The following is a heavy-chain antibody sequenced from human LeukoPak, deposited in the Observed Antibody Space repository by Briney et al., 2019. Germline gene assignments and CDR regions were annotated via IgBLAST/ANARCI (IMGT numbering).Heavy chain of an antibody. Sequence: PGGSLRLSCAASGFTFSSYGMHWVRQAPGKGLEWVAVISYDGSNKYYADSVKGRFTISRDNAKNTLYLQMNSLRAEDTAVYYCARSSGWLQGMDVWGRGTTVTVSS. CDR1: GFTFSSYG. J-gene: IGHJ6*02. V-gene: IGHV3-30*03. CDR2: ISYDGSNK. CDR3: ARSSGWLQGMDV. D-gene: IGHD6-19*01.